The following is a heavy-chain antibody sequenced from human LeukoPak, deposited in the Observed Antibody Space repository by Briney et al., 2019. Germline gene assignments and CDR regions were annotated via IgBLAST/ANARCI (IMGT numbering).Heavy chain of an antibody. V-gene: IGHV3-23*01. CDR1: GFTFNSYA. J-gene: IGHJ6*03. CDR3: AKDLRVIVVTYYMDV. CDR2: ISGNGGST. D-gene: IGHD2-2*01. Sequence: PGGSLRLSCAASGFTFNSYAMTWVRQAPGKGLEWVSSISGNGGSTYYTDSAKGRFTISRDNSKNTLYLQMNSLRAEDTAAYYCAKDLRVIVVTYYMDVWGKGTTVTVSS.